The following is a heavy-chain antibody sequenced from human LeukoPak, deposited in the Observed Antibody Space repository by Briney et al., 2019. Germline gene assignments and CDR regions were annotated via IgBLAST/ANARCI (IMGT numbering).Heavy chain of an antibody. CDR3: ARGRDYDFWSGYYTGIGAFDI. CDR1: GYTFTSYD. J-gene: IGHJ3*02. D-gene: IGHD3-3*01. Sequence: ASVKVSCKASGYTFTSYDINWVRQATGQGLEWMGWMNPNSGNTGYAQKFQGRVTMTRNTSISTAYMELSSLRSEDTAVYYCARGRDYDFWSGYYTGIGAFDISGQGTMVTVSS. CDR2: MNPNSGNT. V-gene: IGHV1-8*01.